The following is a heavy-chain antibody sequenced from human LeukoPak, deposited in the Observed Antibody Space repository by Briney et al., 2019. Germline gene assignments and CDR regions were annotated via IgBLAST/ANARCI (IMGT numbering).Heavy chain of an antibody. CDR3: ARESGSGSYYKDAFDI. CDR2: INPNSGGT. J-gene: IGHJ3*02. D-gene: IGHD3-10*01. Sequence: ASVKVSCKASGYTFTGYYMHWVRQAPGQGLEWMGWINPNSGGTNYAQKFQGRVNMTRDTSISTAYMKLSRLRSDDTAVYYCARESGSGSYYKDAFDIWGQGTMVTVSS. CDR1: GYTFTGYY. V-gene: IGHV1-2*02.